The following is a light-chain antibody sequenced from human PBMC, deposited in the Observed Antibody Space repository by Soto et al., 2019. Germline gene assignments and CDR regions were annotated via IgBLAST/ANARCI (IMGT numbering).Light chain of an antibody. V-gene: IGKV1-39*01. CDR3: QQSYSTTNT. CDR2: AXS. Sequence: DVRVTKTEYSLSASVRDRVTSTXRASDNIIMFLYWYHQRPGXAPKXXXDAXSSLHMGVPSRLSGSGSGTDFTLTISSLQPEDFATYYCQQSYSTTNTFGQGTKVDI. CDR1: DNIIMF. J-gene: IGKJ1*01.